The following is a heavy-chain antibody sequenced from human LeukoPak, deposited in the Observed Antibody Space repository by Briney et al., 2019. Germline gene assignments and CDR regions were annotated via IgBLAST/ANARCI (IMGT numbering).Heavy chain of an antibody. CDR3: ARDIASCTHTTCYDIRFDS. Sequence: GGSLRLSCAASGFTFSSYWMHWVRLAPGKGLVWVSRINSDGSSTSYADSVKGRFTISRDNAKNTLYLQMNSLRAEDTAVYYCARDIASCTHTTCYDIRFDSWGQGTLVTVSS. J-gene: IGHJ5*01. CDR2: INSDGSST. V-gene: IGHV3-74*01. CDR1: GFTFSSYW. D-gene: IGHD2-15*01.